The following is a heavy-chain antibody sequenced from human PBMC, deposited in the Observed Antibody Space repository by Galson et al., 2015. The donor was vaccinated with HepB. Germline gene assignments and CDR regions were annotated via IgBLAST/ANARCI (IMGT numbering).Heavy chain of an antibody. D-gene: IGHD6-6*01. CDR3: AALSDSSSSKPLDY. J-gene: IGHJ4*02. CDR1: GFTFSSYG. V-gene: IGHV3-30*03. Sequence: SLRLSCAASGFTFSSYGMHWVRQAPGKGLEWVAVISYDGGNKYYADSVKGRFTIARDNSKNTLYLQMNSLRAEDTAVYYCAALSDSSSSKPLDYWGQGALVTVSS. CDR2: ISYDGGNK.